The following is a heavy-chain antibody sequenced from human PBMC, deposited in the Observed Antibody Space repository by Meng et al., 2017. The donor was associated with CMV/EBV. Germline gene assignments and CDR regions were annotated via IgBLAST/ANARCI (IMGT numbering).Heavy chain of an antibody. D-gene: IGHD2-2*02. J-gene: IGHJ6*02. CDR1: GFTFSSYA. V-gene: IGHV3-23*01. Sequence: GESLKISCAASGFTFSSYAMSWVRQAPGKGLEWVSAISGSGGSTYYADSVKGRFTISRDNSKNTLYLQMNSLRAEDTAVYYCAKRIVPAAILSVYYYYGMDVWGQGTMVTVSS. CDR2: ISGSGGST. CDR3: AKRIVPAAILSVYYYYGMDV.